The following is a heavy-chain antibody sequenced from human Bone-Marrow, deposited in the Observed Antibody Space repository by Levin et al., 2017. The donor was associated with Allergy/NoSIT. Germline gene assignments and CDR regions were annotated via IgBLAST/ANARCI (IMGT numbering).Heavy chain of an antibody. V-gene: IGHV3-30*04. D-gene: IGHD3-10*01. Sequence: GESLKISCAASGFTFSSYAMHWVRQAPGKGLEWVAVISYDGSNKYYADSVKGRFTISRDNSKNTLYLQMNSLRAEDTAVYYCARDSFGSGSYYSRYYFDYWGQGTLVTVSS. J-gene: IGHJ4*02. CDR2: ISYDGSNK. CDR1: GFTFSSYA. CDR3: ARDSFGSGSYYSRYYFDY.